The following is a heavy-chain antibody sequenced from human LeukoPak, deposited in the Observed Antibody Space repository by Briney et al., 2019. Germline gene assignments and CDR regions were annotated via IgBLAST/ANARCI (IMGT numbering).Heavy chain of an antibody. Sequence: GGSLRLSCAASGFTFSSYAMSWVRQAPGKGLEWASAISDSGGSTYYADSVKGRFTISRDNSKNTLYLQMNSLRAEDTAVYYCARQPHTAMPYFDYWGQGTLVTVSS. CDR1: GFTFSSYA. CDR3: ARQPHTAMPYFDY. J-gene: IGHJ4*02. D-gene: IGHD5-18*01. V-gene: IGHV3-23*01. CDR2: ISDSGGST.